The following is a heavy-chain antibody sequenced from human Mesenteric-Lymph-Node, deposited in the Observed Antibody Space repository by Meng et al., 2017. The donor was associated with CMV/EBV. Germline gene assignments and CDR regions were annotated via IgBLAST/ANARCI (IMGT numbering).Heavy chain of an antibody. Sequence: GSLRLSCTVSGGSISSDNWWSLVRQPPGKRLEWIGEIYHTGSTSYNPSLKSRVTISIDTSKNQLSLKLTSVTAADTAMYYCARDRAVNLWGHGTMVTVSS. CDR2: IYHTGST. J-gene: IGHJ3*01. CDR1: GGSISSDNW. D-gene: IGHD6-19*01. CDR3: ARDRAVNL. V-gene: IGHV4-4*02.